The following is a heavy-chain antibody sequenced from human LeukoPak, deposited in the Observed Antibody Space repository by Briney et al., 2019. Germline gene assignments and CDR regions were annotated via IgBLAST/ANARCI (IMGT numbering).Heavy chain of an antibody. Sequence: PSETLSLTCAVSGGSITSSKYFWGWIRQPPGKELELIGIISYSGSTDYNPSLKGRVTISTDTSKNQFSLKLTSVTAADTAVYYCAGLGVMVLVYQFEYWGRGTPVTVSS. V-gene: IGHV4-39*07. CDR2: ISYSGST. CDR1: GGSITSSKYF. D-gene: IGHD2-8*01. J-gene: IGHJ4*02. CDR3: AGLGVMVLVYQFEY.